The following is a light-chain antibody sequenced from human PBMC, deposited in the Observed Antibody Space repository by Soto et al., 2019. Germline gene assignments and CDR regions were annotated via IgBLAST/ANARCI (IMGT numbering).Light chain of an antibody. V-gene: IGKV1-6*01. CDR3: RQDYAFPWT. CDR1: QHIRND. CDR2: SSS. J-gene: IGKJ1*01. Sequence: AIRMTQSPSSLSASVGDRVTITSRASQHIRNDLGWYQQKPGRAPKLLIYSSSTLQSGVPSRFNGSGSGTDFTLSISSLQPEDFATYYCRQDYAFPWTFGQGTNVEVK.